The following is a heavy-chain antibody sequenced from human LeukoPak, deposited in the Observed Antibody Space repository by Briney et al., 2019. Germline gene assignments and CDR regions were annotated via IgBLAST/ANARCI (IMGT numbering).Heavy chain of an antibody. CDR2: ISSNGGST. D-gene: IGHD6-19*01. CDR3: ARGRSSGWHRAFDI. CDR1: GFTFSSYA. V-gene: IGHV3-64*01. Sequence: HPGGSLRLSCAASGFTFSSYAMHWVRQAPGKGLEYVSAISSNGGSTYYANSVKGRFTISRDNSKNTLYLQMGSLRAEDMAVYYCARGRSSGWHRAFDIWGQGTMVTVSS. J-gene: IGHJ3*02.